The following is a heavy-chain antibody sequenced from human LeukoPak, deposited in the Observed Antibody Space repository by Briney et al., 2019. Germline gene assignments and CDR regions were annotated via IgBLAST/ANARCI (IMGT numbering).Heavy chain of an antibody. V-gene: IGHV4-34*01. D-gene: IGHD6-19*01. CDR2: INHSGST. Sequence: PSETLSLTCAVYGGSFSGYYWSWIRQPPGKGLEWIGEINHSGSTNYNPSLKSRVTISVDTSKNQFSLKPSSVTAADTAVYYCARTLKGVAGTRSRVFDYWGQGTLVTVSS. CDR1: GGSFSGYY. J-gene: IGHJ4*02. CDR3: ARTLKGVAGTRSRVFDY.